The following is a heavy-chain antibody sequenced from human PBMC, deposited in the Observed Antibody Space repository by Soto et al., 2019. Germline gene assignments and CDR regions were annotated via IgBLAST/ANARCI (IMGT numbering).Heavy chain of an antibody. CDR1: GFTFSSYG. J-gene: IGHJ6*01. D-gene: IGHD2-15*01. CDR2: ISYDGSNK. Sequence: QVQLVESGGGVVQPGRSLRLSCAASGFTFSSYGMHWVRQAPGKGLEWVAVISYDGSNKYYADSVKGRFTISRDNSKNTLYLQMNSLRAEDTAVYYCAKEGGYCSGGSCYSYYGMDVW. CDR3: AKEGGYCSGGSCYSYYGMDV. V-gene: IGHV3-30*18.